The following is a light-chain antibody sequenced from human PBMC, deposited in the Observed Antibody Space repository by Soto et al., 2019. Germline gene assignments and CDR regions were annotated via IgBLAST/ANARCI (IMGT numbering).Light chain of an antibody. Sequence: PRQSITISCTGTSSDVGDYNYVSWYQQHPGKAPKVMIYDVSNRPSGVSNRFSGSKSGNTASLTISGLQAEDEADYYCSSYTSSSTLVFGTGTKVTVL. CDR1: SSDVGDYNY. CDR3: SSYTSSSTLV. CDR2: DVS. V-gene: IGLV2-14*04. J-gene: IGLJ1*01.